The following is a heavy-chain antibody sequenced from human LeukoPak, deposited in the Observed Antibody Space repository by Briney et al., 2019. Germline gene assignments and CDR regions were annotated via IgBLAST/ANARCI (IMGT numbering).Heavy chain of an antibody. J-gene: IGHJ6*02. D-gene: IGHD5-24*01. CDR1: GYTFTSYG. Sequence: AASVKVSCKASGYTFTSYGISWVRQAPGQGLEWMGWISAYNGNTNYAQKLQGRVTMTTDTSTSTAYMELRSLRSDDTAVYYCARDFPWKVEMARPSYYYYYGMDVWGQGTTVTVSS. CDR3: ARDFPWKVEMARPSYYYYYGMDV. CDR2: ISAYNGNT. V-gene: IGHV1-18*01.